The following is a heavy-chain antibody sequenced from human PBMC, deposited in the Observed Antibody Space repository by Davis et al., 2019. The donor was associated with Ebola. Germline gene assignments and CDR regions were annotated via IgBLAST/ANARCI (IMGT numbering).Heavy chain of an antibody. D-gene: IGHD2-2*01. V-gene: IGHV3-30*03. CDR3: STDGCISTSCQNGDFDY. CDR2: ISYDGSNK. J-gene: IGHJ4*02. CDR1: GFTFSSYG. Sequence: GESLKISCAASGFTFSSYGMHWVRQAPGKGLEWVAVISYDGSNKYYADSVKGRFTLSRDNSKNTLYLQMNSLTTEDTAVYYCSTDGCISTSCQNGDFDYWGQGTLVTVSS.